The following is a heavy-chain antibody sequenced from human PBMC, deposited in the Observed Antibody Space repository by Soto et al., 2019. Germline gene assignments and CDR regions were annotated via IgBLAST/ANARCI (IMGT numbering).Heavy chain of an antibody. J-gene: IGHJ4*02. CDR1: GGSFSGYY. CDR2: INHSGST. CDR3: ARGRYYGSGSYLIDY. D-gene: IGHD3-10*01. Sequence: SETLSLTCAVYGGSFSGYYWSWIRQPPGKGLEWIGEINHSGSTNYNPSLKSRVTISVDTSKNQFSLKLSSVTAADTAVYYCARGRYYGSGSYLIDYWGQGTLVTVSS. V-gene: IGHV4-34*01.